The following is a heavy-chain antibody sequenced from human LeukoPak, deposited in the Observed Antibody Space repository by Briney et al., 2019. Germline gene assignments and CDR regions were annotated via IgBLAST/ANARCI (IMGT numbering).Heavy chain of an antibody. J-gene: IGHJ4*02. V-gene: IGHV2-70*04. CDR1: GFSLNTSGMR. Sequence: QTLTLTRTFAGFSLNTSGMRVSWIRQPPGKALEWLARIDWDDDKFYSTSLKTRLTISKDTSKNQAVLTVTNMDPVDTATYYRARIGRSEAPDYWGQGILVTVSS. CDR3: ARIGRSEAPDY. CDR2: IDWDDDK.